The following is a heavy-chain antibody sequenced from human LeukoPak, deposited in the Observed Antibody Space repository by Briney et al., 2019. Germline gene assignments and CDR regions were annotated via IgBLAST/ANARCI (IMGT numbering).Heavy chain of an antibody. CDR1: GGSISSGSYY. D-gene: IGHD3-22*01. V-gene: IGHV4-61*02. J-gene: IGHJ4*02. CDR2: IYTSGST. Sequence: SETLSLTCTVSGGSISSGSYYWSWIRQPAGKGLEWIGRIYTSGSTNYNPSLKSRVTISVDTSKNQFSLKLSSVTAAGTAVYYCARDSYYDSYWGQGTLVTVSS. CDR3: ARDSYYDSY.